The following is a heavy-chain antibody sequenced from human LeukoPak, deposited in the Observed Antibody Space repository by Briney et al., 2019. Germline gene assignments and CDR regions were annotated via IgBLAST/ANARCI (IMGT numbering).Heavy chain of an antibody. J-gene: IGHJ4*02. CDR2: IYYSGST. D-gene: IGHD3-10*01. Sequence: SETLSLTCTVSGGSISSNSYYWGWIRQPPGKGLEWIGSIYYSGSTYYNPSLKSRVTISVDTSKNQFSLKLSSVTAADTAVYYCARQSQLWFGESAYFDYWGQGTLVTVSS. V-gene: IGHV4-39*01. CDR1: GGSISSNSYY. CDR3: ARQSQLWFGESAYFDY.